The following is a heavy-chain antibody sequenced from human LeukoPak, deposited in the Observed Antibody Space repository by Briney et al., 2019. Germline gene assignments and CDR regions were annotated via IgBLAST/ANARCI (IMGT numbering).Heavy chain of an antibody. D-gene: IGHD6-19*01. CDR2: INHSGSA. V-gene: IGHV4-34*01. Sequence: SETLSLTCAVYGGSFRCYYWSWIRQPPGKGLEWIGEINHSGSANYNSSLKSRVTLSIDTSKNQFSLILSSVTAADTAVYYCARSAGYSSAWGQGTRVTVSS. CDR3: ARSAGYSSA. CDR1: GGSFRCYY. J-gene: IGHJ5*02.